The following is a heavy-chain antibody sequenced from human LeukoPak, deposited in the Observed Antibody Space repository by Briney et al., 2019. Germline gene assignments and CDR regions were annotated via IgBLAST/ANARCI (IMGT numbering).Heavy chain of an antibody. J-gene: IGHJ4*02. V-gene: IGHV3-23*01. D-gene: IGHD3-10*01. Sequence: PGGSLRLSCAASGFTFSSYAMSWARQAPGKGLEWVSDINGSGGSTYYADSVKGRFTISRDNSKNTLYLQMNSLRAEDTAVYYCARYYGSGKSAYYFDYWGQGTLVTVSS. CDR1: GFTFSSYA. CDR2: INGSGGST. CDR3: ARYYGSGKSAYYFDY.